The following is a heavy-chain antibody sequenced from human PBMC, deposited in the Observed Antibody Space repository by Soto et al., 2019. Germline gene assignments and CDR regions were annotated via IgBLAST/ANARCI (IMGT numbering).Heavy chain of an antibody. CDR3: AKVESYDFWGGYDYYDYGHYGMDV. Sequence: GGSLRLSCAASEFTFNDYAMTWVRQTPRKGLEWVAGISGPGGRTYYADSVKGRFTISRDNSKNTLFLQMNGLRGEDTAVYYCAKVESYDFWGGYDYYDYGHYGMDVWGQGTTVTVSS. D-gene: IGHD3-3*01. CDR1: EFTFNDYA. J-gene: IGHJ6*02. CDR2: ISGPGGRT. V-gene: IGHV3-23*01.